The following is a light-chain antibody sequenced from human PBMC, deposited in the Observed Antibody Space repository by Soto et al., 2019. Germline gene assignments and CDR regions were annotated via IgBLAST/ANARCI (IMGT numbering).Light chain of an antibody. CDR3: SSYRSSTTYV. CDR2: EVT. CDR1: SSDVGDYNY. Sequence: QSVLTQPASVSGSPGQSITISCTGTSSDVGDYNYVSWYQQHPGKAPKLLIYEVTNRPSGVSNRFSGSKSGITASLTISGLQAADEADYYCSSYRSSTTYVFGTGTKLTVL. J-gene: IGLJ1*01. V-gene: IGLV2-14*01.